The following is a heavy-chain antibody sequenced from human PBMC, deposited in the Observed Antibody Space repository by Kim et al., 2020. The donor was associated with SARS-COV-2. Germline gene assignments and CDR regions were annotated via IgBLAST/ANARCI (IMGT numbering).Heavy chain of an antibody. CDR2: ISSSSSYI. CDR1: GFTFSSYS. V-gene: IGHV3-21*01. Sequence: GGSLRLSCAASGFTFSSYSMNWVRQAPGKGLEWVSSISSSSSYIYYADSVKGRFTISRDNAKNSLYLQMNSLRAEDTAVYYCARDYRDSSADRGIDYWGQGTLVTVSS. J-gene: IGHJ4*02. D-gene: IGHD3-22*01. CDR3: ARDYRDSSADRGIDY.